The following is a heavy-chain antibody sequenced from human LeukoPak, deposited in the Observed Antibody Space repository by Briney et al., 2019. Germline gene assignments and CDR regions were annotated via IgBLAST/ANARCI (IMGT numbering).Heavy chain of an antibody. Sequence: GGSLRLSCAASGFTFSSYWMHWVRHAPGKGLVWVSRINTVGSSTTYAGSVKGRFTISRDNAKNTLYLQMNSLRAEDTAVYYCARDLDRYYFDYWGQGTLVTVSS. J-gene: IGHJ4*02. CDR2: INTVGSST. CDR1: GFTFSSYW. CDR3: ARDLDRYYFDY. V-gene: IGHV3-74*01.